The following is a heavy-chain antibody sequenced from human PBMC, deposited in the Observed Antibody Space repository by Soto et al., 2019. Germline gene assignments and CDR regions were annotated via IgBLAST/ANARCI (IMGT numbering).Heavy chain of an antibody. CDR2: ISGSGGST. CDR3: AKDPSYDSSGYYFDY. D-gene: IGHD3-22*01. CDR1: GFTFSSYA. Sequence: EVQLLESGGGLVQPGGSLRLSCAASGFTFSSYAMSWVRQAPGKGLEWVSAISGSGGSTYYADSVKCRFTISRDNSKKTLYLQMNSLRAEDTAVYYCAKDPSYDSSGYYFDYWGQGTLVTVSS. J-gene: IGHJ4*02. V-gene: IGHV3-23*01.